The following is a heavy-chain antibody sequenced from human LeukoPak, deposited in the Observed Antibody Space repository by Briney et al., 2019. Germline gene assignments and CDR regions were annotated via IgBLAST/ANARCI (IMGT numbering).Heavy chain of an antibody. V-gene: IGHV4-39*07. CDR3: ARGPYYDYVWGSYRRYNWFDP. D-gene: IGHD3-16*02. CDR1: GGSISSSSYY. J-gene: IGHJ5*02. Sequence: SETLSLTCTVSGGSISSSSYYWGWIRQPPGKGLEWIGSIYYSGSTYYNPSLKSRVTISVDTSKNQFSLKLSSVTAADTAVYYCARGPYYDYVWGSYRRYNWFDPWGQGTLVTVSS. CDR2: IYYSGST.